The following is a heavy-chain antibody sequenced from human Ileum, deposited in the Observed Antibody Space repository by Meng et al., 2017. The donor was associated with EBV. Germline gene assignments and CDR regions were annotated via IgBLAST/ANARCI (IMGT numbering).Heavy chain of an antibody. CDR1: GYTFTGYY. J-gene: IGHJ4*02. Sequence: QVQLVQSGAEVKKPGASVKFSCKASGYTFTGYYMHWVRQAPGQGLEWMGWINPNSGGTNYAQKFQGWVTMTRDTSISTAYMELSRLRSDDTAVYYCARDWEGSWAVFDYWGQGTLVTVSS. CDR3: ARDWEGSWAVFDY. CDR2: INPNSGGT. D-gene: IGHD6-13*01. V-gene: IGHV1-2*04.